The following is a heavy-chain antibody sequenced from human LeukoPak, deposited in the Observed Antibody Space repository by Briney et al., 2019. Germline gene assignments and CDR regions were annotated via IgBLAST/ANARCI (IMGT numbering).Heavy chain of an antibody. CDR2: ISSSSSYI. V-gene: IGHV3-21*01. Sequence: PGGSLRLSCAASGFTFSSYSMNWVRQAPGKGLEWVSSISSSSSYIYYADSVKGRFTISRDNAKNSLYLQMNSLRAEDTAVYYCARDIRGRHWFDPWGQGTLVTVSS. CDR1: GFTFSSYS. CDR3: ARDIRGRHWFDP. J-gene: IGHJ5*02. D-gene: IGHD1-26*01.